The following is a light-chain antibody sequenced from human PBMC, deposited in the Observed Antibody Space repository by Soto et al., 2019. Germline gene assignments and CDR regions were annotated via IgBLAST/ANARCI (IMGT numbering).Light chain of an antibody. CDR3: QQYENYWT. J-gene: IGKJ1*01. CDR2: DAS. Sequence: DIQMTKSPSTLSATAGDRVTITCRASQSISSWLAWYQHKPGKAPKLLIYDASNLDSGVPSRFSGSGSGTEFSLTISNLQPDDCATYYCQQYENYWTFGQGTKVDI. CDR1: QSISSW. V-gene: IGKV1-5*01.